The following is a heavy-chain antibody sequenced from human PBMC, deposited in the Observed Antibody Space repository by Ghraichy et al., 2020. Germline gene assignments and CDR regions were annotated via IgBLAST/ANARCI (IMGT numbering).Heavy chain of an antibody. J-gene: IGHJ6*02. V-gene: IGHV3-66*01. Sequence: LSLTCAASGVSVSYNYMSWVRQAPGKGLEWVSLIYADNSSYYADSMKGRVTISRDNSKNTVYLQMNSLRAEDTAVYYCARDRYYDSIGRYYYYYYGMDVLCPGTTLTVSS. CDR1: GVSVSYNY. CDR3: ARDRYYDSIGRYYYYYYGMDV. D-gene: IGHD3-22*01. CDR2: IYADNSS.